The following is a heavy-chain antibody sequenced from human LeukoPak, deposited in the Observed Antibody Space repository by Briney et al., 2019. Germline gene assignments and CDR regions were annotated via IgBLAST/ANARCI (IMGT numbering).Heavy chain of an antibody. Sequence: GGSLRLSCAASGFTFSSYGMHWVGQAPGKGLEWVAVISYDGSNKYYADSVKGRFTISRDNSKNTLYLQMNSLRAEDTAVYYCARDNYDILTGYYTADYWGQGTLVTVSS. D-gene: IGHD3-9*01. CDR1: GFTFSSYG. CDR2: ISYDGSNK. CDR3: ARDNYDILTGYYTADY. J-gene: IGHJ4*02. V-gene: IGHV3-30*03.